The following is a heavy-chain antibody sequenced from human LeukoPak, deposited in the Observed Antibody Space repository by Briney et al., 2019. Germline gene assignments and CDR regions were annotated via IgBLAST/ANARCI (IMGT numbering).Heavy chain of an antibody. CDR2: IIPIFGTA. J-gene: IGHJ6*03. Sequence: GASVKVSCKASGGTFSSYAIGWVRQAPGQGLEWMGGIIPIFGTANYAQKFQGRVTITADESTSTAYMELSSLRSEDTAVYYCARDAREITIYYYYMDVWGKGTTVTVSS. V-gene: IGHV1-69*13. CDR3: ARDAREITIYYYYMDV. CDR1: GGTFSSYA. D-gene: IGHD3-3*01.